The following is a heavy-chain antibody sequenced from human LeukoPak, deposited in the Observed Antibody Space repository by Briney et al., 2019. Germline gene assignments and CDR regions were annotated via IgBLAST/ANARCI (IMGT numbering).Heavy chain of an antibody. CDR1: RFTFSTYS. Sequence: GGSLRLSCAASRFTFSTYSMNWVRQAPGKGLEWVSSNDSTSTYIYYADSVKGRFTISRDNTKNSLYLQMDSLRADDTAVDYCARDSLVGSTTPVFDYWGQGTLGTVSS. CDR2: NDSTSTYI. D-gene: IGHD1-26*01. CDR3: ARDSLVGSTTPVFDY. V-gene: IGHV3-21*04. J-gene: IGHJ4*02.